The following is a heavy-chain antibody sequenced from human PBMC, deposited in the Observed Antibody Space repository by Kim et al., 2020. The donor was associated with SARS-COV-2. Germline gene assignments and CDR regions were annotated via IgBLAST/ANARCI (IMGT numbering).Heavy chain of an antibody. CDR1: GFTFSTYW. CDR2: INQGGTEK. Sequence: LTCAASGFTFSTYWMTWVRQAPGKGLEWVANINQGGTEKYYVDSVKGRFTISRDNAKNSLFLDVNSLRVEDTAVYYCARTHYGDYVWGQGTLVTVSS. CDR3: ARTHYGDYV. V-gene: IGHV3-7*01. J-gene: IGHJ4*02. D-gene: IGHD4-17*01.